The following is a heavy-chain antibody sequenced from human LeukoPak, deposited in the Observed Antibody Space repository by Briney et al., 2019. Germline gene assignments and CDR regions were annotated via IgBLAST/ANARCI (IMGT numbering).Heavy chain of an antibody. Sequence: SVKVSCKASGGTFSSYAISWVRQAPGQGLEWMGGIIPIFGTANYAQKFQGRVTITADKSTSTAYMELSSLRSEDTAVYYCARRRYSSSSSHYFDYWGQGTLVTVSS. V-gene: IGHV1-69*06. D-gene: IGHD6-6*01. J-gene: IGHJ4*02. CDR1: GGTFSSYA. CDR3: ARRRYSSSSSHYFDY. CDR2: IIPIFGTA.